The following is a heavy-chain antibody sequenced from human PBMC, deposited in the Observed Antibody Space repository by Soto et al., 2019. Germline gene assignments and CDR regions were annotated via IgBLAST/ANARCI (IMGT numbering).Heavy chain of an antibody. J-gene: IGHJ4*02. D-gene: IGHD5-18*01. CDR1: GYTFTSYG. CDR3: ARDPPRRYNSGQGLDY. CDR2: ISPYNGNT. Sequence: ASVKVSCKASGYTFTSYGISWVRQAPGHGLEWMGWISPYNGNTNYAQNLRGRVTMTTDTSKSTAYMELRSLRSDDTAVYYCARDPPRRYNSGQGLDYWGQGTLVTVSS. V-gene: IGHV1-18*04.